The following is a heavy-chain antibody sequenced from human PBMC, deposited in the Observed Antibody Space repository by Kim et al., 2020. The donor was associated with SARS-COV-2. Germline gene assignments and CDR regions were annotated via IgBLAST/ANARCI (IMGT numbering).Heavy chain of an antibody. D-gene: IGHD1-1*01. CDR1: EDIFTTYW. Sequence: GESLKISCKGSEDIFTTYWIGWVRQMPGKGLEWMGIIHPGDSDTKYSTSFQGQVTISADKSINTAYLQWSSLKASDTAMYYCAKLDRGNGDYYAMDVWGQ. CDR2: IHPGDSDT. J-gene: IGHJ6*02. V-gene: IGHV5-51*01. CDR3: AKLDRGNGDYYAMDV.